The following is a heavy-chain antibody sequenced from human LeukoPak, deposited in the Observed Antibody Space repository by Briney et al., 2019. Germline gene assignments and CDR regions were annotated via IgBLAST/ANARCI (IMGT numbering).Heavy chain of an antibody. Sequence: PSETLSLTCTVSGCSISSYYWGWIRQPPGKGLEWSGYIYYSGSTNYNPSLKSRVTISVDTSKNELSLKLRSVTAADTAVYYCARDSSGLNAFDIWGQGTMVTVSS. CDR2: IYYSGST. J-gene: IGHJ3*02. V-gene: IGHV4-59*01. CDR1: GCSISSYY. D-gene: IGHD3-22*01. CDR3: ARDSSGLNAFDI.